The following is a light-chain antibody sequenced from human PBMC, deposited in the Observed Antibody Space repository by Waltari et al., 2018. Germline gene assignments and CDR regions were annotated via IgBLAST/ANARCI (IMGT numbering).Light chain of an antibody. CDR1: QSVTTN. CDR2: GAS. V-gene: IGKV3-15*01. Sequence: EIVMTQSPATLSVSPGEGAILSCRARQSVTTNLAWYQQKPGQAPRLLIYGASTRATDIPARFSGSGSGTEFTLTISSLQSEDFAVYYCHQYNDGPPFNFGQGTKLEIK. J-gene: IGKJ2*01. CDR3: HQYNDGPPFN.